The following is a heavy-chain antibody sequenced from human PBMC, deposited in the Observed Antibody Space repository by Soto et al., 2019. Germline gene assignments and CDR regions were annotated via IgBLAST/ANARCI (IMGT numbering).Heavy chain of an antibody. D-gene: IGHD2-2*01. CDR2: IYYSGST. V-gene: IGHV4-39*01. J-gene: IGHJ5*02. Sequence: SETLSLTCTVSGGSISSSNYYWGWIRQPPGKGLEWIGSIYYSGSTYYNPSLKSRVTISVDTSKNQFSLKLSSVTAADTAVYYCARGIVVVPATPDWFDPWGQGTLVTVSS. CDR3: ARGIVVVPATPDWFDP. CDR1: GGSISSSNYY.